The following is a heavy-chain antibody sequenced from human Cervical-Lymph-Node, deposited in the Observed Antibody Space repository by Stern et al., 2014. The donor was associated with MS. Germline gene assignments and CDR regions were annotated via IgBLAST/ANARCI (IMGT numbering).Heavy chain of an antibody. J-gene: IGHJ5*01. D-gene: IGHD2-21*02. CDR3: ARGAYCGGDCYWGWFDS. CDR2: INPIFGST. V-gene: IGHV1-69*01. Sequence: QVQLVESGAEVTQPGSSVKVSCKASGGTFSDYAISWVRQAPGQGLEWMGGINPIFGSTDYAQNCQGRVTITADESTTTAYMDLSSLRSEDTAVYYCARGAYCGGDCYWGWFDSWGQGTLVTVSS. CDR1: GGTFSDYA.